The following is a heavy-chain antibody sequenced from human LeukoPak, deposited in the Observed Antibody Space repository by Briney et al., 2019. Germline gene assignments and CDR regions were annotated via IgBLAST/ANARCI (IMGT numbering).Heavy chain of an antibody. D-gene: IGHD2-8*01. CDR2: IYYSGST. J-gene: IGHJ5*02. V-gene: IGHV4-39*07. Sequence: PSETLSLTCTVSGGSISSSSYYWGWIRQPPGKGLEWIGSIYYSGSTYYNPSLKSRVTISVDTSKNQFSLKLSSVTAADTAVYYCARARMVYAGGWFDPWGQGTLVTVSS. CDR3: ARARMVYAGGWFDP. CDR1: GGSISSSSYY.